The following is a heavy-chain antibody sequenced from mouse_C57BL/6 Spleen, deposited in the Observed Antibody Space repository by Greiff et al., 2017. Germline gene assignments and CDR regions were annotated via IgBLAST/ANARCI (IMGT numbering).Heavy chain of an antibody. Sequence: QVQLKQPGAELVMPGASVKLSCKASGYTFTSYWMHWVKQRPGQGLEWIGEIDPSDSYTNYNQKFKGKSTLTVDKSSSTAYMQLSSLTSEDSAVYYCARTGWERYFDYWGQGTTLTVSS. CDR1: GYTFTSYW. CDR2: IDPSDSYT. D-gene: IGHD1-1*02. J-gene: IGHJ2*01. V-gene: IGHV1-69*01. CDR3: ARTGWERYFDY.